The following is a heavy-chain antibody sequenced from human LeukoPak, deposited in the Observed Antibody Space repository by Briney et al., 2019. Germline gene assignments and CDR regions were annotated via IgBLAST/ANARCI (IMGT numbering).Heavy chain of an antibody. V-gene: IGHV4-38-2*02. D-gene: IGHD3-22*01. CDR3: ARDLHYYDSSSQMVYYFDY. J-gene: IGHJ4*02. CDR2: IYHSGST. Sequence: SETLSLTCAVSGYSISSGYYWGWIRQPPGKGLEWIGSIYHSGSTYYNPSLKSRVTISVDTSKNQFSLKLSSLTAADTAVYYCARDLHYYDSSSQMVYYFDYWGQGTLVTVSS. CDR1: GYSISSGYY.